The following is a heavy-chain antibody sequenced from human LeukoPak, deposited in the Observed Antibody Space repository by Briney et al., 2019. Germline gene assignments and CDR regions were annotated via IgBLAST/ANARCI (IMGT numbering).Heavy chain of an antibody. CDR3: ARDQGETSGWPQYYFDY. CDR1: GYTFTSYY. Sequence: GASVKVSCKSSGYTFTSYYMHWVRQAPGQGLEWMGIINPRGGSTSYAQKFQGRVTMTRDTSTSTVYMELSSLRSEDTAVFYCARDQGETSGWPQYYFDYWGQGTLVTVSS. V-gene: IGHV1-46*01. D-gene: IGHD6-19*01. J-gene: IGHJ4*02. CDR2: INPRGGST.